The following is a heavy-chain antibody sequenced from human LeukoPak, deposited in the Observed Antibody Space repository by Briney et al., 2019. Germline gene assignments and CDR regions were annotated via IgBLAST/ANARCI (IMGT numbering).Heavy chain of an antibody. D-gene: IGHD5-12*01. CDR2: IRNQAYGGTT. CDR1: GFTFGDYT. J-gene: IGHJ4*02. V-gene: IGHV3-49*04. CDR3: TRDQLASSRYYYADY. Sequence: GRSLRLSRTASGFTFGDYTMNWVRQAPGKGLEWVGFIRNQAYGGTTEYAASVKGRFTISRDDSKSIAYMQMNSLKTEDTAVYYCTRDQLASSRYYYADYWGQGTLVTVSS.